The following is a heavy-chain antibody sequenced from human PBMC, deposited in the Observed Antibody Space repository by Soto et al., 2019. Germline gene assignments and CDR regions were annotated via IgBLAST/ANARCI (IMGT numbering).Heavy chain of an antibody. CDR1: GATFSSYA. J-gene: IGHJ6*02. CDR3: ARHWKGSSWYSQQWLVGDYYYYDMDV. D-gene: IGHD6-13*01. Sequence: GASVKVSCKASGATFSSYAISWVRQAPGQGLKWKGGLIPIFGTANYAQKYQGRDTITADESTGTAYMEISSPRPEQTAVYYCARHWKGSSWYSQQWLVGDYYYYDMDVWGQGTTVTVSS. V-gene: IGHV1-69*13. CDR2: LIPIFGTA.